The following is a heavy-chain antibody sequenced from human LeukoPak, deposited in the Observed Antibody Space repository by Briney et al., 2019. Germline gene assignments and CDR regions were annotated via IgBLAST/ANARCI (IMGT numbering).Heavy chain of an antibody. CDR3: ATTSNSYLTLDN. D-gene: IGHD4-23*01. CDR2: ISFDGSKK. Sequence: PGRSLRLSCAASGFTFSSYGMHWVRQAPGKGLEWVAVISFDGSKKYYADSVKGRFSISRDNSKNTLYLQMNSLRPEDTAVYYCATTSNSYLTLDNWGQGTLVTVSS. CDR1: GFTFSSYG. J-gene: IGHJ4*02. V-gene: IGHV3-30*03.